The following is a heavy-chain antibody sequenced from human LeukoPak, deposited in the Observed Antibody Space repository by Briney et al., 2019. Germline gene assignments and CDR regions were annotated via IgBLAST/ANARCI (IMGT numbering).Heavy chain of an antibody. CDR3: ASHYYASSGSLFDS. Sequence: SETLSLTCAVSGYSIGSGYYWAWIRQPPGKGLEWIGSVYHTGSTYYHPSLKSRVTISLDTSKNQFSLSLTSVTAADTALYYCASHYYASSGSLFDSWGRGSLVTVSS. CDR1: GYSIGSGYY. V-gene: IGHV4-38-2*01. CDR2: VYHTGST. J-gene: IGHJ4*02. D-gene: IGHD3-22*01.